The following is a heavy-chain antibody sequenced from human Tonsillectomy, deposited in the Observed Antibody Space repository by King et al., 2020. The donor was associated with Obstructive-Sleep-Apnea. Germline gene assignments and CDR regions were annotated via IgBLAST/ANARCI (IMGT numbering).Heavy chain of an antibody. D-gene: IGHD3-16*02. V-gene: IGHV3-23*04. J-gene: IGHJ4*02. CDR2: ISGSGGST. CDR3: AKIMITFGGVIVYFDY. Sequence: VQLVESGGGLVQPGGSLRLSCAASGFTFSSYAMSWVRQAPGKGLEWVSAISGSGGSTYYADSVKGRFTISRDNSKNTLYLQMNSLRAEDTAVYYCAKIMITFGGVIVYFDYWGQGTLVTVSS. CDR1: GFTFSSYA.